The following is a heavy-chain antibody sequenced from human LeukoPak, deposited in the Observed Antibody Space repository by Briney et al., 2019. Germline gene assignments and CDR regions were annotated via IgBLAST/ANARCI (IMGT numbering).Heavy chain of an antibody. CDR1: GGTFSSYA. D-gene: IGHD3-10*01. J-gene: IGHJ4*02. CDR3: ARGRGFGELVHFDY. CDR2: ISAYNGNT. V-gene: IGHV1-18*01. Sequence: ASVKVSCKASGGTFSSYAISWVRQAPGQGLEWMGWISAYNGNTNYAQKLQGRVTMTTDTSTSTAYMELRSLRSDDTAVYYCARGRGFGELVHFDYWGQGTLVTVSS.